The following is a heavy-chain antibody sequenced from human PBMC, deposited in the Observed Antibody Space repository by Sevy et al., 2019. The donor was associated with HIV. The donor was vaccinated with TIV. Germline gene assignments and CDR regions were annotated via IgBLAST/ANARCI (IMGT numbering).Heavy chain of an antibody. V-gene: IGHV4-59*12. D-gene: IGHD7-27*01. CDR1: GGSISSYY. Sequence: SETLSLTCTVSGGSISSYYWSWIRQPPGKGLEWIGYIYYTGTTDYNPSLKSRVTISRDTSKTQFSLKLTSVTAADTAVYFCARANSVDPGVFYYLGQGAPVTCSS. CDR2: IYYTGTT. J-gene: IGHJ4*02. CDR3: ARANSVDPGVFYY.